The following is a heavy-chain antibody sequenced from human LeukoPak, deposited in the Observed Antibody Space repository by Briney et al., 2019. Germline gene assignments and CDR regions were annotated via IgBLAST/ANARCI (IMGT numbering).Heavy chain of an antibody. D-gene: IGHD2-2*02. Sequence: SETLSLTCAVSGYSISSGYYWGWIRQPPGKGLEWIGSIYHSGSTYYNPSLKSRVTISVDTSKNQFSLKLSSVTAADTAVYYCARHDVRCSSTSCYTDDAFDIWGQGTMVTVSS. V-gene: IGHV4-38-2*01. CDR1: GYSISSGYY. J-gene: IGHJ3*02. CDR3: ARHDVRCSSTSCYTDDAFDI. CDR2: IYHSGST.